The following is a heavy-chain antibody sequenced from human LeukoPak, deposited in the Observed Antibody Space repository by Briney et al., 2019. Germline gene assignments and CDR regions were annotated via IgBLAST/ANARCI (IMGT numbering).Heavy chain of an antibody. J-gene: IGHJ2*01. V-gene: IGHV4-38-2*01. CDR1: GYSISSGYY. CDR3: ARGSGSYFGDRYFDL. D-gene: IGHD1-26*01. CDR2: IYHSGST. Sequence: PSXXLSLTCAVSGYSISSGYYWGWIRQPPGKGLEWIGSIYHSGSTYYNPSLKSRVTISVDTSKNQSSLKLSSVTAADTAVYYCARGSGSYFGDRYFDLWGRGTLVTVSS.